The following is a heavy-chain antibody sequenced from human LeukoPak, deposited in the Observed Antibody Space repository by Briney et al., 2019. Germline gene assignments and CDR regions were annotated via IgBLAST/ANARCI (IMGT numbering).Heavy chain of an antibody. CDR3: ARTLVDSSGYYQSFDY. V-gene: IGHV3-21*01. Sequence: GGSLRLSCAASGFTVSSNYMSWVRQAPGKGLEWVSSISSSSSYIYYADSVKGRFTISRDNAKNSLYLQMNSLRAEDTAVYYCARTLVDSSGYYQSFDYWGQGTLVTVSS. CDR2: ISSSSSYI. D-gene: IGHD3-22*01. J-gene: IGHJ4*02. CDR1: GFTVSSNY.